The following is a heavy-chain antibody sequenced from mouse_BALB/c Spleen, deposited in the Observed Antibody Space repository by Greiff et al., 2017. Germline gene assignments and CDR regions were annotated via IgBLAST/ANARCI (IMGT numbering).Heavy chain of an antibody. V-gene: IGHV3-6*02. CDR3: AREGYDGGGYAMDY. CDR2: ISYDGSN. D-gene: IGHD2-2*01. CDR1: GYSITSGYY. J-gene: IGHJ4*01. Sequence: EVHLVESGPGLVKPSQSLSLTCSVTGYSITSGYYWNWIRQFPGNKLEWMGYISYDGSNNYNPSLKNRISITRDTSKNQFFLKLNSVTTEDTATYYCAREGYDGGGYAMDYWGQGTSVTVSS.